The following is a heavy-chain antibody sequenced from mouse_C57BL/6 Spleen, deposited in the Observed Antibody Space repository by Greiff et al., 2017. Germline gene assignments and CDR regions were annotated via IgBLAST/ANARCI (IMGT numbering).Heavy chain of an antibody. CDR2: ISSGSSTI. CDR1: GFTFSDYG. V-gene: IGHV5-17*01. J-gene: IGHJ1*03. CDR3: ARSLGSSWYVDV. D-gene: IGHD1-1*01. Sequence: EVQGVESGGGLVKPGGSLKLSCAASGFTFSDYGMHWVRQAPEKGLEWVAYISSGSSTIYYADTVKGRFTISRDNAKNTLFLQMTSLRSEDTAMYYCARSLGSSWYVDVWGTGTTVTVSA.